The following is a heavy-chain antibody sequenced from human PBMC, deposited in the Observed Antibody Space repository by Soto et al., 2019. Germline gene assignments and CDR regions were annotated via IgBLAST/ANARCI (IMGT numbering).Heavy chain of an antibody. CDR3: ARDRYYGSGFGMDV. D-gene: IGHD3-10*01. CDR1: GFTFSSYA. J-gene: IGHJ6*04. CDR2: ISYDGSNK. Sequence: WVALRVSCSASGFTFSSYAMHWVRQAPGKGLEWVAVISYDGSNKYYADSVKGRFTISRDNSKNTLYLQMNSLRAEDTAVYYCARDRYYGSGFGMDVWGKGTTVIVSS. V-gene: IGHV3-30-3*01.